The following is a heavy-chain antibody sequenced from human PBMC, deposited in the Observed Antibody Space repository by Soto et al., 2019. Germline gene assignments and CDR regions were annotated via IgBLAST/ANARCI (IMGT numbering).Heavy chain of an antibody. CDR3: ARGLVIGDSFPYYFDH. D-gene: IGHD6-19*01. V-gene: IGHV3-74*01. Sequence: PGGSLRLSCAASGFTFSSYWMHWVRQAPGKGLVWVSRIDSGGSRTSYADSVKGRFTISRDNAKNSLYLQMNSLRAEDTAVYYCARGLVIGDSFPYYFDHWGQGTLVTVSS. CDR1: GFTFSSYW. J-gene: IGHJ4*02. CDR2: IDSGGSRT.